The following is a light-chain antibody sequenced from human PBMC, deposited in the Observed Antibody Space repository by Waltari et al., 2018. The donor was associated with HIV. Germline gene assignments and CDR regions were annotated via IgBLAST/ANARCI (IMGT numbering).Light chain of an antibody. CDR3: CSYADDYTWV. CDR2: DVN. J-gene: IGLJ3*02. V-gene: IGLV2-11*01. CDR1: SRDVGDYYY. Sequence: QSALTQPRSVSGSPGQSVTISCTGTSRDVGDYYYVSWYQQHPGKAPKLMIFDVNKRPSGVPDRFSGSKSGNTASLTISGLQAEDEADYYCCSYADDYTWVFGGGTKLTVL.